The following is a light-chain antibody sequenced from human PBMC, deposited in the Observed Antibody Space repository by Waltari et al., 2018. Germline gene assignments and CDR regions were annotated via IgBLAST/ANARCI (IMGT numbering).Light chain of an antibody. CDR2: DKN. J-gene: IGLJ2*01. Sequence: TQDPAVSVAMGQTVRITCQGDSLRRYYLNWSRPRPGPATILGMYDKNSRPTGVPDRFSGSSSDDTASLTITGAQAEDEAYYYCHSRDASGSGGAFGGGTKLTVL. CDR1: SLRRYY. CDR3: HSRDASGSGGA. V-gene: IGLV3-19*01.